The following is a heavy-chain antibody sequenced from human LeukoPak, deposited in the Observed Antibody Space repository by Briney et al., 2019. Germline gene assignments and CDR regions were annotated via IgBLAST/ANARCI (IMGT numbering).Heavy chain of an antibody. CDR2: IHHSGST. J-gene: IGHJ4*02. Sequence: PSETLSLTCAVSGGSISSDHWWSWVRQPPGKGLEWIGEIHHSGSTNYNPSLKSRVTISVDKLKNQFSLKMSSVTAADTAVCYCASKLTAVAGYFDYWGQGTLVTVSS. D-gene: IGHD6-19*01. V-gene: IGHV4-4*02. CDR1: GGSISSDHW. CDR3: ASKLTAVAGYFDY.